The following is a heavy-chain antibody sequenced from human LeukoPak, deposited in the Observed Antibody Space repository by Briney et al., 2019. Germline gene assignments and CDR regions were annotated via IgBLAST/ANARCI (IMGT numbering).Heavy chain of an antibody. V-gene: IGHV1-2*02. D-gene: IGHD2-15*01. Sequence: ASVKVSCKASGYTFTGYYMHWVRQAPGQGLEWMGWINPNSGGTNYAQKFQGRVTMTRDTSISTAYMELSRLRSDDTAVYYCARDGSSYCSGGSSYSYFDYWGQGTLVTVSS. J-gene: IGHJ4*02. CDR1: GYTFTGYY. CDR2: INPNSGGT. CDR3: ARDGSSYCSGGSSYSYFDY.